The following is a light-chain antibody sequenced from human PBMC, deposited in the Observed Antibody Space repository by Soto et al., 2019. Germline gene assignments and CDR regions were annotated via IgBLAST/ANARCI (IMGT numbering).Light chain of an antibody. J-gene: IGKJ4*01. CDR3: QQRSNWPPNT. CDR1: QSLSGN. Sequence: EIVLTQSPATLSLSPGERATLSCRASQSLSGNLALAWYQQKPGQPPRLLIYDTSNRATDIPARFSGSGSGTDFTLTISSLEPEDLAVYYCQQRSNWPPNTFGGGTKVEI. CDR2: DTS. V-gene: IGKV3-11*01.